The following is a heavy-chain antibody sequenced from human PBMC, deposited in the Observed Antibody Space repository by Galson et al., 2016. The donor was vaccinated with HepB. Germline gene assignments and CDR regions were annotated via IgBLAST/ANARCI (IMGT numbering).Heavy chain of an antibody. CDR2: IYSGGDR. D-gene: IGHD3-22*01. J-gene: IGHJ4*02. Sequence: SLRLSCAASGFTVTTNYMSWVRQAPGKGLEWVSIIYSGGDRYYADSVKGRFTISRDNSENTLYLQMNSLRAEDTAVYYCARGPYYSSGYLERGGGFDYWGQGILVTVSS. CDR3: ARGPYYSSGYLERGGGFDY. CDR1: GFTVTTNY. V-gene: IGHV3-66*01.